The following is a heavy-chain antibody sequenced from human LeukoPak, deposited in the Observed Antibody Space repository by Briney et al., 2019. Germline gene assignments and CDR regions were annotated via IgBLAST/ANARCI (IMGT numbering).Heavy chain of an antibody. D-gene: IGHD3-22*01. CDR2: ISSSGSTI. Sequence: NPGGSLRLSCAASGFTFSDYYMSWIRQAPGKGLEWVSYISSSGSTIYYADSVKGRFTISRDNAKNSLYLQMNSLRAEDTAVYYCARIPQDERSGYYPREGIYFDSWGQGTLVTVS. CDR1: GFTFSDYY. J-gene: IGHJ4*02. CDR3: ARIPQDERSGYYPREGIYFDS. V-gene: IGHV3-11*01.